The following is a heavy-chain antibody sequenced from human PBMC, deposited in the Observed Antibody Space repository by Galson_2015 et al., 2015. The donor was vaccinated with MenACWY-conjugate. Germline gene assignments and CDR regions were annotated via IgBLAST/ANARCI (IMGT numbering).Heavy chain of an antibody. D-gene: IGHD4-17*01. Sequence: SLRLSCAASGFTFTSYAMSWVRQAPGKGLDWVSTISGGGDSTYYADSVKGRFTISRDSSKNTLYLQMNNLRAEDTGVYYCAKDKNHGDYGDFDYWGQGTLLTVSS. CDR2: ISGGGDST. CDR3: AKDKNHGDYGDFDY. J-gene: IGHJ4*02. CDR1: GFTFTSYA. V-gene: IGHV3-23*01.